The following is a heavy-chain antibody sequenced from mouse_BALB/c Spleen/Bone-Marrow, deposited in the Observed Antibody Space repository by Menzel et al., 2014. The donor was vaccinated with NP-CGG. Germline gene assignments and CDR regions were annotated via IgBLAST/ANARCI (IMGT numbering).Heavy chain of an antibody. CDR2: ISNGGAST. Sequence: EVKLMESGGGLVQPGGSLKLSCAASGFTFSRYTMSWVRQTPEKRLEWAASISNGGASTYYPDPDTVKGRFTISRDNARNTLCLQMSSLKAEDTAMYYCARHGVRREWYFDVWGAGTTVTVSS. V-gene: IGHV5-12-2*01. CDR1: GFTFSRYT. J-gene: IGHJ1*01. CDR3: ARHGVRREWYFDV. D-gene: IGHD2-14*01.